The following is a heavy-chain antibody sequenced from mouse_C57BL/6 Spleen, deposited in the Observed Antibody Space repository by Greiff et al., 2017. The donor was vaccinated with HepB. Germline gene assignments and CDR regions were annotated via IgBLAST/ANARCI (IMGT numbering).Heavy chain of an antibody. CDR3: ARGGGSSYGYFDY. Sequence: VQLLQSGAELVRPGTSVSMSCKASGFTFTYYWFGWAKPSPGLCLEWFGDIYPGGGYTNYNEKFKGKATLTADKSSSTAYMQFSSLTSEDSAIYYCARGGGSSYGYFDYWGQGTTLTVSS. CDR1: GFTFTYYW. J-gene: IGHJ2*01. V-gene: IGHV1-63*01. CDR2: IYPGGGYT. D-gene: IGHD1-1*01.